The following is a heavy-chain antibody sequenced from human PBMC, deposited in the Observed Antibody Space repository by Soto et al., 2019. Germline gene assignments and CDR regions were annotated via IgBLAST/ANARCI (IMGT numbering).Heavy chain of an antibody. CDR3: AAQGWDIGGGSCYWFDP. V-gene: IGHV1-24*01. CDR1: GYTLTELS. CDR2: FDPEDGET. Sequence: GASVKVSCTVSGYTLTELSMHWVRQAPGKGLEWMGGFDPEDGETIYAQKFQGRVTMTEDTSTDTAYMELSSLRSEDTAVYYCAAQGWDIGGGSCYWFDPWGQGTLVTVSS. D-gene: IGHD2-15*01. J-gene: IGHJ5*02.